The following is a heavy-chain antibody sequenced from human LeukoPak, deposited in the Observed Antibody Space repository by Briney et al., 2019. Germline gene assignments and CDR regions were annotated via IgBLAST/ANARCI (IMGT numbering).Heavy chain of an antibody. J-gene: IGHJ6*03. CDR2: IYPGDSDL. D-gene: IGHD3-3*01. CDR3: ARLGYDSWSGYSYYYYYMDV. CDR1: GYKFSDYY. Sequence: GESLKISCKTSGYKFSDYYIGWVRQRPGKGLEWMGIIYPGDSDLRYSPSFQGQVTISADKSIRTAYLHWSSLEASDTAMYYCARLGYDSWSGYSYYYYYMDVWGKGTTVTVSS. V-gene: IGHV5-51*01.